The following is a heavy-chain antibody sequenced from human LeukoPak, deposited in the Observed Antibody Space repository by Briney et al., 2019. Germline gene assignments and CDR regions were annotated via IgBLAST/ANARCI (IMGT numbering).Heavy chain of an antibody. CDR1: GGSISSSTYY. CDR2: INYSGST. CDR3: ARARLSIVRGITNFDY. D-gene: IGHD3-10*01. J-gene: IGHJ4*02. V-gene: IGHV4-39*01. Sequence: SETLSLTCTASGGSISSSTYYWGWIRQPPGKGLEWIGTINYSGSTFYNPSLKSRVTISVDTSKNQFSLMLNSVTAADTALYFCARARLSIVRGITNFDYWGQGTVVTVSS.